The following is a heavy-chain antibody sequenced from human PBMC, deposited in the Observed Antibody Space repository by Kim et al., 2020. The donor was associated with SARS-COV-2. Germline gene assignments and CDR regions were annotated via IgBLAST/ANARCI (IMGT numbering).Heavy chain of an antibody. V-gene: IGHV3-11*01. CDR2: ISGSGGTI. J-gene: IGHJ3*02. CDR1: GFTFSDYY. CDR3: ARGSIAAQGDAFDI. D-gene: IGHD6-6*01. Sequence: GGSLRLSCVASGFTFSDYYMNWIRQAPGKGLEWVSYISGSGGTIHYTDSVKGRFTISRDNSKNSVFLQMNTLRVEDTAVYYCARGSIAAQGDAFDIWGQGTMITVSS.